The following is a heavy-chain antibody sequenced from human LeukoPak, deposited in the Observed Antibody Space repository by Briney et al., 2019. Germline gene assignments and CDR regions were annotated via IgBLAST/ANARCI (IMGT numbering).Heavy chain of an antibody. J-gene: IGHJ3*02. CDR3: SRLEDSSPIEVALDI. CDR1: GFTYSGSV. D-gene: IGHD6-13*01. CDR2: IRSKRNHYAT. V-gene: IGHV3-73*01. Sequence: PGGSLRLSCAPSGFTYSGSVMHWFRQAAGKGLEWVGRIRSKRNHYATAYAASVKGRFTISRDDSKNTVYLHMDSLKTEDTALYHCSRLEDSSPIEVALDIWGQGTVVTVSS.